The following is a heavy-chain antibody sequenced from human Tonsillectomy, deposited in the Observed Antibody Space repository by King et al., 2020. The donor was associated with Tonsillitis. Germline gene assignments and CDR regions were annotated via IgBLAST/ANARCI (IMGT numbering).Heavy chain of an antibody. J-gene: IGHJ5*01. V-gene: IGHV3-15*01. D-gene: IGHD2-15*01. CDR1: GFTFTYAW. CDR2: IKSITDGGTA. CDR3: TTSFVTAVES. Sequence: VQLVESGGGLVKLGGSLRLSCAASGFTFTYAWMNWVRQAPGKGLEWVGRIKSITDGGTADYAASVKGRFTISRHDSKDTLYLQMDSLKTEDTAVYYCTTSFVTAVESWGQGTLVTVSS.